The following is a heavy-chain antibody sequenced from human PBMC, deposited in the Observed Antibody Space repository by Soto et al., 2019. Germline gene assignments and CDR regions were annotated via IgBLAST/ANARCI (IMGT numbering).Heavy chain of an antibody. V-gene: IGHV4-39*01. CDR3: ARLQAAVPHY. J-gene: IGHJ4*02. CDR2: IFYDGYT. CDR1: GDSISGSPYF. Sequence: QLQLQESGPGLVMPSETLSLTCTVSGDSISGSPYFWGWIRQPPGKRLEWIGSIFYDGYTLYTPSLRSRGTISVDTSKNQFSLKLASVAAADTATYFCARLQAAVPHYWGQGTLVTVSS. D-gene: IGHD6-13*01.